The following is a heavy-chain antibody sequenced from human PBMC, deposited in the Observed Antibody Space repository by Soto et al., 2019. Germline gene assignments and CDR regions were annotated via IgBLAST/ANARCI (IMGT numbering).Heavy chain of an antibody. J-gene: IGHJ4*02. Sequence: SVKVSCKASGGTFSSYAISWVRQAPGQGLEWMGGIIPIFGTANYAQKFQGRVTITADESTSTAYMELSSLRSEDTAVYYCARAKDIRSDFDYWGQGTLVTVSS. CDR2: IIPIFGTA. CDR1: GGTFSSYA. V-gene: IGHV1-69*13. CDR3: ARAKDIRSDFDY. D-gene: IGHD2-15*01.